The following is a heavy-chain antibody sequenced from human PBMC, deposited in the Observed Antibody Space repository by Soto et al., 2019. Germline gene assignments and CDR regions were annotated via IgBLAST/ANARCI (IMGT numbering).Heavy chain of an antibody. CDR3: AHSRVFDWFDP. CDR1: GFSLSTSEVG. V-gene: IGHV2-5*01. D-gene: IGHD6-13*01. J-gene: IGHJ5*02. CDR2: IFWNDDE. Sequence: QITLKESGPTLVKPTQTLTLTCTFSGFSLSTSEVGVGWIRQPPGKALEWLALIFWNDDERYNPSLKSRLTINKDISKNQVVLTMTNMDPVDTAKYYCAHSRVFDWFDPWGQGSLVTVSS.